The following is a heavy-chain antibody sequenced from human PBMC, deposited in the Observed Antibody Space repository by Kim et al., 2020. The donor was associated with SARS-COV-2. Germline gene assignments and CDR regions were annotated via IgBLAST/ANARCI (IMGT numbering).Heavy chain of an antibody. CDR3: AKDLRLTVTTGYFDY. J-gene: IGHJ4*02. Sequence: NGRFPISRDNAKNSLYLQMNSLRAEDTALYYCAKDLRLTVTTGYFDYWGQGTLVTVSS. D-gene: IGHD4-4*01. V-gene: IGHV3-9*01.